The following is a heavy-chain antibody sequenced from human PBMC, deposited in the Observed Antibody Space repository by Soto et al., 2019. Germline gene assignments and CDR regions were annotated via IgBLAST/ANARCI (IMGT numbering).Heavy chain of an antibody. J-gene: IGHJ4*02. Sequence: GGSLRLSCAASGFIFDDYAMYWVRQAPGKGLEWVSSISWNSDSLVYADSVKGRFAISRDNAKNSLYLQMNSLRAEDTALYYCEKDADTMIVAPIGYRGQGTLATAS. V-gene: IGHV3-9*01. D-gene: IGHD3-22*01. CDR2: ISWNSDSL. CDR1: GFIFDDYA. CDR3: EKDADTMIVAPIGY.